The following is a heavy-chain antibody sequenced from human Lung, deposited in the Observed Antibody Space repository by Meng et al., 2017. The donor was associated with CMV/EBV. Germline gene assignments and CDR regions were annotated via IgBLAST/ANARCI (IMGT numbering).Heavy chain of an antibody. Sequence: SVXVSXXASGYNFTGYYMHWVRQAPGQGLEWMGWINPNSGDTNYAQKFQGRVTMTGDTSITTAYMELSRLRSDDMAVYYCARVKRYCTGGSCSSTGYYGKDVWDEGXTITYSS. CDR3: ARVKRYCTGGSCSSTGYYGKDV. D-gene: IGHD2-15*01. V-gene: IGHV1-2*02. CDR2: INPNSGDT. J-gene: IGHJ6*04. CDR1: GYNFTGYY.